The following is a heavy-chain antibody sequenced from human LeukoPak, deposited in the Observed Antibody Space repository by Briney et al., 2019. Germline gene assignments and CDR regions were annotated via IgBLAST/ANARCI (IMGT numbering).Heavy chain of an antibody. CDR3: VRDQKPGWYPDY. V-gene: IGHV3-48*03. CDR1: GFTFSSYE. D-gene: IGHD6-19*01. J-gene: IGHJ4*02. CDR2: ISGSSTFT. Sequence: GGSLRLSCAASGFTFSSYEMNWVRQAPGKGLEWVSYISGSSTFTNYADSVKGRFTISRDNAKNSLYLQMNSLRAEDTAVYYCVRDQKPGWYPDYWGQGTLVTVSS.